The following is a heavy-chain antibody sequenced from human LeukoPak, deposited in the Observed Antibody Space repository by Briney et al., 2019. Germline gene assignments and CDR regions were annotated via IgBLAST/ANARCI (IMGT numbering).Heavy chain of an antibody. V-gene: IGHV4-59*11. CDR3: ARVIMYWFDP. CDR1: GGSISSHY. Sequence: SETLSLTCTVSGGSISSHYWSWIRQPPGKGLEWIGYIYYSGSTNYNPSLKSRITISVDTSKNQFSLKLSSVTAADTAVYYCARVIMYWFDPWGQGTLVTVSS. D-gene: IGHD2-8*01. CDR2: IYYSGST. J-gene: IGHJ5*02.